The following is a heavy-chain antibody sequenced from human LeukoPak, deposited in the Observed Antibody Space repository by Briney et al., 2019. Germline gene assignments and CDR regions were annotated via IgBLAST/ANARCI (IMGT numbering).Heavy chain of an antibody. V-gene: IGHV1-69*04. D-gene: IGHD1-1*01. J-gene: IGHJ3*02. CDR3: ARDIDDGAFDI. CDR2: IIPILGIA. CDR1: GGTFSSYT. Sequence: SVKVSCKASGGTFSSYTISWVRQAPGQGLEWMGRIIPILGIANYAQRFQGRVTITADKSTSTAYMELSSLRSEDTAVYYCARDIDDGAFDIWGQGTMVTVSS.